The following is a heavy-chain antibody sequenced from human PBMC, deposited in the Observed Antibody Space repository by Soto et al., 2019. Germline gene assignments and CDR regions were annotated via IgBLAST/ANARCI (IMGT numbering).Heavy chain of an antibody. CDR1: GFTFSSYA. J-gene: IGHJ6*02. Sequence: GGSLRLSCAASGFTFSSYAMSWVRQAPGKGLEWVSAISGSGGSTYYADSVKGRFTISRDNPKNTLYLQMNSLRAEDTAVYYCAKALRGDYGYYYYYGMDVWGQGTTVTVSS. CDR3: AKALRGDYGYYYYYGMDV. V-gene: IGHV3-23*01. CDR2: ISGSGGST. D-gene: IGHD4-17*01.